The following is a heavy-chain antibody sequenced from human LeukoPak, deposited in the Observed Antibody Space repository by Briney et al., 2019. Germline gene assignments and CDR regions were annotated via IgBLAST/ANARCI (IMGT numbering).Heavy chain of an antibody. J-gene: IGHJ3*02. CDR2: INPSGGST. Sequence: ASVKVSCKASGYTFTSYYMHWVRQAPGQGLEWMGIINPSGGSTSYAQKFQGRVTMTRDTSTSTVHMELSSLRSEDTAVCYCARVKPTYYDSSAYGTFDIWGQGTMVTVSS. CDR1: GYTFTSYY. V-gene: IGHV1-46*01. CDR3: ARVKPTYYDSSAYGTFDI. D-gene: IGHD3-22*01.